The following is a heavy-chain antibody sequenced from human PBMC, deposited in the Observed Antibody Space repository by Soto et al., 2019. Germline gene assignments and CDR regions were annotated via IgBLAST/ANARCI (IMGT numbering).Heavy chain of an antibody. D-gene: IGHD1-26*01. CDR2: IKSKTDGGTV. J-gene: IGHJ4*02. V-gene: IGHV3-15*07. Sequence: EVQLVESGGGLVRPGESLRLSCAASGFTFTSAWINWVRQAPGKGLEWAGRIKSKTDGGTVDYGAPVKGRFTISRDDSKNTAYLQMNSLRNEDTAVYYCTTAERGGSSYSDYWGQGTLVTVSS. CDR1: GFTFTSAW. CDR3: TTAERGGSSYSDY.